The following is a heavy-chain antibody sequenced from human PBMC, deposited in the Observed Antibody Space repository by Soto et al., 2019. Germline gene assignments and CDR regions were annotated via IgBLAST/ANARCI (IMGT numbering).Heavy chain of an antibody. CDR2: ISGSGGST. Sequence: EVQLLESGGGLVQPGGSLRLSCAASGFTFSSYAMSWVRQAPGKGLEWVSAISGSGGSTYYADSVKGRFTISRDNSKNTLHLQMNSLRAEDTAVYYCAKALPAATYDYYYGMDVWGQGTTVTVSS. CDR1: GFTFSSYA. CDR3: AKALPAATYDYYYGMDV. D-gene: IGHD2-2*01. V-gene: IGHV3-23*01. J-gene: IGHJ6*02.